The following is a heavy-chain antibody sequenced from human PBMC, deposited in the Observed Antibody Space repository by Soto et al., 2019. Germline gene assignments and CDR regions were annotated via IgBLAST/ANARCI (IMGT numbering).Heavy chain of an antibody. J-gene: IGHJ2*01. CDR1: GFSLSSSG. CDR2: ISDDRNQT. V-gene: IGHV3-30*03. CDR3: ARDGWGSNWYFDL. D-gene: IGHD3-16*01. Sequence: GGSLRLSCTASGFSLSSSGMHWVVQAPGKGLEWVSVISDDRNQTYYADSVKGRFTISKDKSKRTLFLQMNSLRVDDTAVYYCARDGWGSNWYFDLWGRGTLVTVSS.